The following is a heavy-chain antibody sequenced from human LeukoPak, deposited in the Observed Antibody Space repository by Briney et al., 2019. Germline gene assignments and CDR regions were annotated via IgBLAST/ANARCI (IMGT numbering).Heavy chain of an antibody. CDR1: GGTFSSYA. J-gene: IGHJ4*02. D-gene: IGHD2-15*01. V-gene: IGHV1-69*04. Sequence: SVKVSCKASGGTFSSYAISWVRQAPGQGLEWMGRIIPILGIANYAQKFQGRVTITADKSTSTAYMELSSLRSEDTAVYYCATPFGGSEYYFDYWGQGTLVTVSS. CDR2: IIPILGIA. CDR3: ATPFGGSEYYFDY.